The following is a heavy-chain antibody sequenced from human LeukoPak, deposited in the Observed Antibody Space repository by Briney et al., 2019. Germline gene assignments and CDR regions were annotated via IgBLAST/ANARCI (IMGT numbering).Heavy chain of an antibody. D-gene: IGHD3-22*01. J-gene: IGHJ4*02. Sequence: SGGSLRLSCAASGFTFSSYAMSWVRQAPGKGLEWVSAISGSGGSTYYADSVKGRFTISRDNSKNTLYLQMNSLRAEDTAVYYCAKDRGDYYDSSGYYYVGHFDYWGQGTLVTVSS. V-gene: IGHV3-23*01. CDR3: AKDRGDYYDSSGYYYVGHFDY. CDR2: ISGSGGST. CDR1: GFTFSSYA.